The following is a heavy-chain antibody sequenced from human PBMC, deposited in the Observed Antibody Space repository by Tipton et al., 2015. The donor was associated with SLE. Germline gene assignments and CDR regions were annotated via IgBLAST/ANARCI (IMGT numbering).Heavy chain of an antibody. CDR3: ARGGSIAPRPGYFDSSGYSDY. Sequence: TLSLTCTVSGGSVSSGSYYWSWIRQPPGKGLEWIGEINHSGGTNYNPSLKSRVTISVDRSKKQFSLKLTSVTAADTAVYYCARGGSIAPRPGYFDSSGYSDYWGQGTLVTVSS. CDR2: INHSGGT. V-gene: IGHV4-61*01. D-gene: IGHD3-22*01. J-gene: IGHJ4*02. CDR1: GGSVSSGSYY.